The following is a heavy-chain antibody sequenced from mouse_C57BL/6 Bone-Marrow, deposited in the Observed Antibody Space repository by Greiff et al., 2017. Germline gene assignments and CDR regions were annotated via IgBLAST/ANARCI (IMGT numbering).Heavy chain of an antibody. Sequence: LVESGAELVKPGASVKLSCKASGYTFTEYTIHWVKQRSGQGLEWIGWFYPGSGSIKYNEKFKDKSTLTADKSSSTVYMELSRLTSEDSAVYFCARHSLYYYGSRGYYAMDYWGQGTSVTVSS. CDR1: GYTFTEYT. CDR2: FYPGSGSI. V-gene: IGHV1-62-2*01. D-gene: IGHD1-1*01. CDR3: ARHSLYYYGSRGYYAMDY. J-gene: IGHJ4*01.